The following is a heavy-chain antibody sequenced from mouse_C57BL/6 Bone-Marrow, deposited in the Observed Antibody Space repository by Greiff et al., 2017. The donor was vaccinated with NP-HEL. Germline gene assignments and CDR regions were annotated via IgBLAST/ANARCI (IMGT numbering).Heavy chain of an antibody. V-gene: IGHV1-54*01. CDR3: ARRGYDYDVWFAY. CDR1: GYAFTNYL. CDR2: INPGSGGT. Sequence: QVQLQQSGAELVRPGTSVKVSCKASGYAFTNYLIEWVKQRPGQGLEWIGVINPGSGGTTYNEKFKGKAKLTADKSSSTAYMQLSSLTSEDSAVYCCARRGYDYDVWFAYWGQGTLVTVSA. D-gene: IGHD2-4*01. J-gene: IGHJ3*01.